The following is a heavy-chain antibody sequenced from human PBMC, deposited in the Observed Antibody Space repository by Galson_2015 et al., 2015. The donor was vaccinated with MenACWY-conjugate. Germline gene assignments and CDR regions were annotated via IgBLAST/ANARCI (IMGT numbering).Heavy chain of an antibody. J-gene: IGHJ5*02. V-gene: IGHV3-74*01. CDR2: INRDGTST. CDR3: TRDRKGLIASVPSNWFDP. Sequence: SLRLSCAASGFTFSNYWVHWVRQTPGKGLVWVLRINRDGTSTTYADSVKGRFTISRDNAKNTLILQMNSLRVEDTAVYYCTRDRKGLIASVPSNWFDPWGQGTQVTVSS. D-gene: IGHD2/OR15-2a*01. CDR1: GFTFSNYW.